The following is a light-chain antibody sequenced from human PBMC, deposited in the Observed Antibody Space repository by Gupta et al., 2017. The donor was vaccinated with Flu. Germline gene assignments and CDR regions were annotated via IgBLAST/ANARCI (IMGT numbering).Light chain of an antibody. CDR3: GSYAAGNQEL. J-gene: IGLJ3*02. CDR1: SSDVGRFNS. Sequence: QSALTQPPSASGSPGQSVTISCTGTSSDVGRFNSVSWYQHHPGRAPKRIMYEVYQRPSGVPERFSGSKSGNTASLPVSGLQAEDEADYYCGSYAAGNQELFGGGTKVTVL. V-gene: IGLV2-8*01. CDR2: EVY.